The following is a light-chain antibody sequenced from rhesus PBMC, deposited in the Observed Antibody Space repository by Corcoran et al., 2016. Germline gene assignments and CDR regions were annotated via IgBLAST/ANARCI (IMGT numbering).Light chain of an antibody. CDR3: QQGYNTPYR. Sequence: DIQMTQSPSSLSASVGDKVTITCRASQGISSWLAWYQQTPGKAPKLLIYADSSLQSGVPSRFSGSGSGNDYTLTISSLQPEDFATYYCQQGYNTPYRFGQGTKVEIK. J-gene: IGKJ2*01. V-gene: IGKV1-18*01. CDR2: ADS. CDR1: QGISSW.